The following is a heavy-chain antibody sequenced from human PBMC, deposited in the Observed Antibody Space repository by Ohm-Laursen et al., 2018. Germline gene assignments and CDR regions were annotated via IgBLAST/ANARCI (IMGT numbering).Heavy chain of an antibody. CDR3: ARGYYDFWSGYYTGYYYYGMDV. Sequence: SLRLSCAASGFTFSTYWMHWVRQAPGKGLVWVSRINSDGSTTDYADSVKGRFTISRDNAKNTLYLQMNSLRAEDTAVYYCARGYYDFWSGYYTGYYYYGMDVWGQGTTVTVSS. D-gene: IGHD3-3*01. CDR2: INSDGSTT. J-gene: IGHJ6*02. V-gene: IGHV3-74*01. CDR1: GFTFSTYW.